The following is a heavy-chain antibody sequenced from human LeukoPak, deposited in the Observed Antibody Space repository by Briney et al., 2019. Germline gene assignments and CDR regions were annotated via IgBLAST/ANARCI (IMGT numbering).Heavy chain of an antibody. CDR3: AKDPEYQPADY. D-gene: IGHD2-2*01. V-gene: IGHV3-23*01. Sequence: PGGSLRLSCAASGFMFSKYAMSWVRQAPGRRLEWVSAISGSGGSTYYADSVKGRFTISRDNSKNTLYLQMNSLRAEDTAVYYCAKDPEYQPADYWGQGTLVTVSS. CDR1: GFMFSKYA. CDR2: ISGSGGST. J-gene: IGHJ4*02.